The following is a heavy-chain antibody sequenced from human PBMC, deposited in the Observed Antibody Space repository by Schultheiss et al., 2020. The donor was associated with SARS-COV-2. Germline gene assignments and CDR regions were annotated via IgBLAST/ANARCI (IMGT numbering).Heavy chain of an antibody. J-gene: IGHJ6*04. CDR2: ISSTGSKT. CDR1: GFTFKTYA. Sequence: GGSLRLSCAASGFTFKTYAMSWVRQAPGKGLEWVSGISSTGSKTRYADSVTGRFTISRDNAKNTLYLQMNSLRAEDTAVYYCARDVGYCSSTSCSVWGKGTTVTVSS. D-gene: IGHD2-2*01. CDR3: ARDVGYCSSTSCSV. V-gene: IGHV3-74*01.